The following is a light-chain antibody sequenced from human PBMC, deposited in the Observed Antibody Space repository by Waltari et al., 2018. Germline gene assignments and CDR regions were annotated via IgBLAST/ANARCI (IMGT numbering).Light chain of an antibody. CDR2: AAS. J-gene: IGKJ1*01. V-gene: IGKV3-20*01. CDR1: QSVSKY. CDR3: QNHERLPAT. Sequence: EVVLTQSPGTLSLSPGERATLSCRASQSVSKYLAWYQQRPGQAPRLLIYAASTRATGIPDRFSVSGSGTDFSLTISRLDPEDFAVYYCQNHERLPATFGQGTKVEIK.